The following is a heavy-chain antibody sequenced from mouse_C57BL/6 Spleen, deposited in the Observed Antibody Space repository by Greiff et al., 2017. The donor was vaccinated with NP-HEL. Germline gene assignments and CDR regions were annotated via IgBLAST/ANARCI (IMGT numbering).Heavy chain of an antibody. D-gene: IGHD2-3*01. CDR3: ARRGVYDGYYWFAY. Sequence: EVQLVESGGGLVKPGGSLKLSCAASGFTFSSYTMSWVRQTPEKRLEWVATISGGGGNTYYPDSVKGRFTISRDNAKNTLYLQMMSLRSEDTALYYCARRGVYDGYYWFAYWGQGTLVTVSA. J-gene: IGHJ3*01. CDR2: ISGGGGNT. CDR1: GFTFSSYT. V-gene: IGHV5-9*01.